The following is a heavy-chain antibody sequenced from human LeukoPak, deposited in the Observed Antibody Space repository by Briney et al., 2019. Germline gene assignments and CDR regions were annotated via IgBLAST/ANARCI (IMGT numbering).Heavy chain of an antibody. V-gene: IGHV4-59*01. Sequence: PSETLSLTCTVSGGSISSYYWSWIRQPPGKGLEWIGYIYYSGSTNYNPSLKSRVTISVDTSKNQFPLKLSSVTAADTAVYYCARAPVSAHAFDIWGQGTMVTVS. D-gene: IGHD5/OR15-5a*01. CDR1: GGSISSYY. CDR2: IYYSGST. CDR3: ARAPVSAHAFDI. J-gene: IGHJ3*02.